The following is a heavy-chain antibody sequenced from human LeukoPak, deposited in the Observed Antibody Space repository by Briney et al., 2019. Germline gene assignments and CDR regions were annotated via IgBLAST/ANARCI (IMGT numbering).Heavy chain of an antibody. D-gene: IGHD6-25*01. CDR3: LRGYSRVLFDY. J-gene: IGHJ4*02. CDR1: GVSLNNYY. V-gene: IGHV4-34*01. Sequence: SETLSLTCAVDGVSLNNYYWSWVRQPPGKGLEWIGEIQQSRRSNYNPSLKSRATISADTSKKHLFLKLPSVTAADTAVYYCLRGYSRVLFDYWGQGTLVTVSS. CDR2: IQQSRRS.